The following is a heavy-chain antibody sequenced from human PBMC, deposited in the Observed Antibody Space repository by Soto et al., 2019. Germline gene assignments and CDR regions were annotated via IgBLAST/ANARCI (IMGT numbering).Heavy chain of an antibody. V-gene: IGHV4-59*01. J-gene: IGHJ3*02. Sequence: SETLSLTCTVSGGSISSYYWSWIRQPPGKGLEWIGYIYYSGSTNYNPSLKSRVTISVDTSKNQFSLKLSSVTAADTAVYYCARVGTWGGYCSGGSCYVPFDIWGQGTMVTVSS. D-gene: IGHD2-15*01. CDR1: GGSISSYY. CDR3: ARVGTWGGYCSGGSCYVPFDI. CDR2: IYYSGST.